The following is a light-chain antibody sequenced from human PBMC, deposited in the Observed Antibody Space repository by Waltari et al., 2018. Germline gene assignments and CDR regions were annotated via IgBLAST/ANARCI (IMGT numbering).Light chain of an antibody. CDR3: QQRRNWPLT. CDR1: QSVNWY. CDR2: DTS. V-gene: IGKV3-11*01. Sequence: EIVLTQSPATLSLSPGERATLSCRASQSVNWYLAWYQQRPGQAPRLLIYDTSNRTTGIPARFSGSGSETDFTLTISSLEPDDSAVYYCQQRRNWPLTFGXGTKVEXX. J-gene: IGKJ4*01.